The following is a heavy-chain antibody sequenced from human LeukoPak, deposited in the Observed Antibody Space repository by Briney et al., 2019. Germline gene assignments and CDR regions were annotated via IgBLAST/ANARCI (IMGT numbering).Heavy chain of an antibody. Sequence: PSETLSLTCAVYGGSFSDYYWTWIRQPPGKGLEWIGEINHSGSANYNPSLKSRVTISVDMSKNQFSLKLNSVTAADTAVYYCARARGDYYGSSGYYSAFDYWGQGTLVTVSS. CDR3: ARARGDYYGSSGYYSAFDY. J-gene: IGHJ4*02. V-gene: IGHV4-34*01. D-gene: IGHD3-22*01. CDR1: GGSFSDYY. CDR2: INHSGSA.